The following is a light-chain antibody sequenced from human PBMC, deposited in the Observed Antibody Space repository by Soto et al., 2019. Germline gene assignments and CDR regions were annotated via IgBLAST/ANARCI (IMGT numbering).Light chain of an antibody. Sequence: QSVLTQPPSVSGAPGQRVTISCTGNSSNIGAGYDVHWYQRLPGTAPKVLIYGNTNRPSGVPDRFSGSKSDTSASLAITGLQAEDEADYYCQSYDSSLITYVFGTGTKVTVL. CDR3: QSYDSSLITYV. V-gene: IGLV1-40*01. CDR2: GNT. J-gene: IGLJ1*01. CDR1: SSNIGAGYD.